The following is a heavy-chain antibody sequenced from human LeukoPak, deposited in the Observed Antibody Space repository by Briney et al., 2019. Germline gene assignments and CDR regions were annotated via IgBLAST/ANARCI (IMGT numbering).Heavy chain of an antibody. Sequence: GGSLRLSCAASGFTFSLYAMSWVRQAPGKGLVWVSHINKDGSTTNYADSVKGRFTISRDNARNTLYLQMNSLRVEDTAVYYCVSSLGGNDNWGQGTLVSVSS. CDR1: GFTFSLYA. J-gene: IGHJ4*02. CDR3: VSSLGGNDN. CDR2: INKDGSTT. V-gene: IGHV3-74*01.